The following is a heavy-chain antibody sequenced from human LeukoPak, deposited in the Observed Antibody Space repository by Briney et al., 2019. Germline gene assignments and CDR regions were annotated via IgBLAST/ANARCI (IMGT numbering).Heavy chain of an antibody. V-gene: IGHV3-43*02. D-gene: IGHD6-19*01. CDR2: ISGDGGST. CDR3: AKRGGSSGWYLGAFDI. Sequence: GGSLRLSCAASGFTFDDYAMHWVRQAPGKGLEWVSLISGDGGSTYYADSVKGRFTISRDNSKNSLHLQMNSLRTEDTALYYCAKRGGSSGWYLGAFDIWGQGTMVTVSS. J-gene: IGHJ3*02. CDR1: GFTFDDYA.